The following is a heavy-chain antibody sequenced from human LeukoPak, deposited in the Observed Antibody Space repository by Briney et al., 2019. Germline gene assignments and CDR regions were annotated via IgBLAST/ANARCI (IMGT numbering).Heavy chain of an antibody. V-gene: IGHV3-11*04. D-gene: IGHD4-23*01. CDR3: ARESGSTVAPDAFDI. J-gene: IGHJ3*02. Sequence: GGSLRLSCAASGFTFSDYYMSWIRQAPGKGLEWVSYISSSGSTIYYADSVKGRFTISRDNAKNSLCLQMNSLRAEDTAVYYCARESGSTVAPDAFDIWGQGTMVTVSS. CDR1: GFTFSDYY. CDR2: ISSSGSTI.